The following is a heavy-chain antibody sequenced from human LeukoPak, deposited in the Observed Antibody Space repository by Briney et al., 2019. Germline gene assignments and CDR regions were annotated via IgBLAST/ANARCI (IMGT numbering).Heavy chain of an antibody. J-gene: IGHJ5*02. Sequence: GASVKVSCKASGYTFTGYYMHWVRQAPGQGLEWMGWINPNSGGTNYAQKFQGRVTMTRDTSISTAYMELGRLRSDDTAVYYCARDRPFTRSRGLTKSVGWFDPWGQGTLVTVSS. D-gene: IGHD3-22*01. CDR2: INPNSGGT. CDR1: GYTFTGYY. CDR3: ARDRPFTRSRGLTKSVGWFDP. V-gene: IGHV1-2*02.